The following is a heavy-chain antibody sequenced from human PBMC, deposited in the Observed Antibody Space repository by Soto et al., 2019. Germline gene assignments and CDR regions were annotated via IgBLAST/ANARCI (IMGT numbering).Heavy chain of an antibody. CDR3: ARARLNFDWSPLDV. CDR2: IYYSGST. CDR1: GGSISSSSYY. J-gene: IGHJ6*04. V-gene: IGHV4-39*01. D-gene: IGHD3-9*01. Sequence: QLQLQESGPGLVKPSETLSLTCTVSGGSISSSSYYWGWIRQPPGKGLEWIGSIYYSGSTYYNPSLKSRGTISVDTSKNQFSLKLSSVTAADTAVYYCARARLNFDWSPLDVWGKGTTVTVSS.